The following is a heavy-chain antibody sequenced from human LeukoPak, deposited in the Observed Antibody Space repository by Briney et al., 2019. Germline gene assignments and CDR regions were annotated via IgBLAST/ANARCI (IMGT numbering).Heavy chain of an antibody. CDR3: ARDGDGYNYYYYGMDV. CDR2: IYYSGRT. Sequence: PSETLSLTCSVSGGSISGYYWSWVRQPPGKGLEWIGYIYYSGRTHYNPSLRSRVTISEDTSKSQFSLKLSSVTAADTAVYYCARDGDGYNYYYYGMDVWGQGTTVTVSS. CDR1: GGSISGYY. D-gene: IGHD5-24*01. V-gene: IGHV4-59*12. J-gene: IGHJ6*02.